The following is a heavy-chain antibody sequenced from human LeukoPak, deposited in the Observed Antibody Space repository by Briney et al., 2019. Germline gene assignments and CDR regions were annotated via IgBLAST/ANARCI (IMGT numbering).Heavy chain of an antibody. J-gene: IGHJ1*01. CDR2: ISGSGAYT. V-gene: IGHV3-23*01. CDR3: ARYFASGSYYKLPH. D-gene: IGHD3-10*01. CDR1: GFTFSSYA. Sequence: GGSLRLSCAASGFTFSSYAMSWVRQAPGKGLEWVSTISGSGAYTYYADSVKGRFTISRDNSKNTLYLQMNSLRAEDTAVYYCARYFASGSYYKLPHWGQGTLVTVSS.